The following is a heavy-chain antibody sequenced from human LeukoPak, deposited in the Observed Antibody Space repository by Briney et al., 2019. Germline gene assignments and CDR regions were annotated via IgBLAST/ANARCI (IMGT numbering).Heavy chain of an antibody. Sequence: GGSLRLSCAASGFTFSSYEMNWVRQAPGKGLEWVSYISSSGSTIYYADSAKGRFTISRDNAKNSLYLQMNSLRAEDTAVYYCAALDTAMADYYYYGMDVWGQGTTVTVSS. D-gene: IGHD5-18*01. J-gene: IGHJ6*02. CDR3: AALDTAMADYYYYGMDV. CDR1: GFTFSSYE. V-gene: IGHV3-48*03. CDR2: ISSSGSTI.